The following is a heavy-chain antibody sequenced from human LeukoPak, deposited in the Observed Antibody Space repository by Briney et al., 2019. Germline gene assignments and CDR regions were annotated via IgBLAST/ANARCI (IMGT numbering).Heavy chain of an antibody. D-gene: IGHD3-22*01. J-gene: IGHJ5*02. CDR1: GFTFSSYW. CDR3: ARDLNSGFPRWFDP. Sequence: GGSLRLSCAASGFTFSSYWMSWVRQAPGKGLEWVANIKQDESEKYYVDSVKGRFTISRDNAKNSLFLQMNSLRAEDTAVYYCARDLNSGFPRWFDPWGQGTLVTVSS. CDR2: IKQDESEK. V-gene: IGHV3-7*01.